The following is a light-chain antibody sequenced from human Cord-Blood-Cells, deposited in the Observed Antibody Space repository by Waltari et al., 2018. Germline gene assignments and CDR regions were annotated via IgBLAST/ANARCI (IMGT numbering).Light chain of an antibody. CDR1: NIGSKS. CDR2: EDS. CDR3: QVWDSSSDHPV. V-gene: IGLV3-21*03. Sequence: SYVLTQPPSVSVAPGKTARITCGGNNIGSKSVHWYQQKPAQAPGLVVYEDSDRPSGIPERFSGSNSGNTATLTISRVEAGDEADYYCQVWDSSSDHPVFGGGTKLTVL. J-gene: IGLJ2*01.